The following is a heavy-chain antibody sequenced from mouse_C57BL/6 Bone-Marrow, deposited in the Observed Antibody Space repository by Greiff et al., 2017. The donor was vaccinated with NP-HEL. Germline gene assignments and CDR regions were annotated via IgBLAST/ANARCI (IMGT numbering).Heavy chain of an antibody. V-gene: IGHV1-80*01. J-gene: IGHJ1*03. CDR3: ARRGIYGNGRYFDV. D-gene: IGHD2-1*01. CDR1: GYAFSSYW. CDR2: IYPGDGDT. Sequence: QVQLQQSGAELVKPGASVKISCKASGYAFSSYWMNWVKQRPGKGLAWIGQIYPGDGDTNYNGKFKGKATLTADKSSSTAYMQLSSLTSEDSAVYFCARRGIYGNGRYFDVWGTGTTVTVSS.